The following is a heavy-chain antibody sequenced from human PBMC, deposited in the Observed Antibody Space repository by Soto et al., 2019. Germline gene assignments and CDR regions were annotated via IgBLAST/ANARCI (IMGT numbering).Heavy chain of an antibody. V-gene: IGHV1-69*01. J-gene: IGHJ6*02. CDR1: GGTFNRYA. CDR3: AISDIPLFGVVSIPPNYSSEMDV. Sequence: QVQLVQSGAEVKKPGSSVKVSCKASGGTFNRYAISWVRQAPGQGLEWMGGIIAIFGIGNEAQRFQGRVTITADENTGTAFVELRSVRSEATGVYLCAISDIPLFGVVSIPPNYSSEMDVWGQGTTVTVSS. D-gene: IGHD3-3*01. CDR2: IIAIFGIG.